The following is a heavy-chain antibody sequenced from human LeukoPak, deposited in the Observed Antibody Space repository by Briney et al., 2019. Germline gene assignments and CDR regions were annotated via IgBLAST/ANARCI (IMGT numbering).Heavy chain of an antibody. J-gene: IGHJ4*02. V-gene: IGHV4-39*01. CDR2: IYYSGST. CDR1: GGSISSSGYC. D-gene: IGHD3-9*01. CDR3: ASPINYDILTGYLTTFDY. Sequence: PSETLSLTCTVSGGSISSSGYCWGWIRQPPGKGLEWIGSIYYSGSTYYNPSLKSRVTISVDTSKNQFSLELSFVTAADTAVYYCASPINYDILTGYLTTFDYWGQGILVTVSS.